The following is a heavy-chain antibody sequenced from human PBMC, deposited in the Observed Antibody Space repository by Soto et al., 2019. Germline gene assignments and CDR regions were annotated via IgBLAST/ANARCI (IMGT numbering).Heavy chain of an antibody. V-gene: IGHV3-48*01. J-gene: IGHJ4*02. Sequence: EVQLVESGGGLVQPGGSLRLSCAASGFTFSSYSMNWVRQAPGKGLEWVAYISTSSSTIYYADSVKGRLIISRDKAKNSRYLKITSLRAEATAVYFCARDPLGPWGQGTLVTVSS. CDR3: ARDPLGP. D-gene: IGHD7-27*01. CDR1: GFTFSSYS. CDR2: ISTSSSTI.